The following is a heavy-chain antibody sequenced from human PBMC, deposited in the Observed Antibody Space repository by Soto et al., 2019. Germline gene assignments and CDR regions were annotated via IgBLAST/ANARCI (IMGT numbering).Heavy chain of an antibody. J-gene: IGHJ5*02. CDR2: ISSSSSYI. V-gene: IGHV3-21*01. CDR1: GFTFSSYS. D-gene: IGHD3-22*01. CDR3: ARGLYSDDSSAYYSP. Sequence: EVQLVESGGGLVKPGGSLRLSCAASGFTFSSYSMNWVRQAPGKGLEWVSSISSSSSYIYYAGSVTGRFTIARHNAKIALYLQMNSPRAADTAVYCWARGLYSDDSSAYYSPWGQGALVTVSS.